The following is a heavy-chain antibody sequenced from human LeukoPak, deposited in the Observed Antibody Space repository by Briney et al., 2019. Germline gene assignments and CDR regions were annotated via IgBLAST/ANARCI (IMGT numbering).Heavy chain of an antibody. CDR1: GGSFSGYY. CDR2: INHSGST. Sequence: PSETLSLTCAVYGGSFSGYYWSWIRQPPGKGLEWIGEINHSGSTNYNPSLKSRVTISVDTSKNQFSLKLSSVTAADTAVYYCAGRSTITMIAYWGQGTLVTVSS. D-gene: IGHD3-22*01. V-gene: IGHV4-34*01. CDR3: AGRSTITMIAY. J-gene: IGHJ4*02.